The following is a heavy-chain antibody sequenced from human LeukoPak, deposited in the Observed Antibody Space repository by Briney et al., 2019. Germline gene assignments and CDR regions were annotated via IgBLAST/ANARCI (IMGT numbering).Heavy chain of an antibody. CDR1: GFSLSSYG. CDR3: ARKTGSGSSGYYFPLYYYYGMDV. CDR2: IWYDGSNK. V-gene: IGHV3-33*08. D-gene: IGHD3-22*01. J-gene: IGHJ6*02. Sequence: GGSLRLSCAASGFSLSSYGMHWGRQAPGKGLEWVAVIWYDGSNKYYADSVKGRFTISRDNSKNTLYLQMNSLRAEDTAVYYCARKTGSGSSGYYFPLYYYYGMDVWGQGTTVTVSS.